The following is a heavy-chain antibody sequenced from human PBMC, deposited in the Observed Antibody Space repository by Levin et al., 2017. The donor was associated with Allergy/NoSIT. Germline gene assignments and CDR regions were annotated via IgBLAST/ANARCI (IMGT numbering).Heavy chain of an antibody. CDR1: GGSFNNYY. CDR3: ARQSGYCTSTTCRFYWFDP. CDR2: IYPSGSS. J-gene: IGHJ5*02. V-gene: IGHV4-34*01. Sequence: ASETLSLTCAVNGGSFNNYYWSWIRQPPGKGLEWIGEIYPSGSSNYNPSLKSRLTMSIDASKNQFSLELTSVTAADTAIYYCARQSGYCTSTTCRFYWFDPWGQGTQVTVSS. D-gene: IGHD2-2*01.